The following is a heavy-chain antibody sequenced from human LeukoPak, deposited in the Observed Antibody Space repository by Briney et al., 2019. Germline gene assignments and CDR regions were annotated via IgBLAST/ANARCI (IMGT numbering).Heavy chain of an antibody. D-gene: IGHD3-9*01. CDR2: IYTSGST. J-gene: IGHJ4*02. CDR1: GGSFSGYY. Sequence: SETLSLTCAVYGGSFSGYYWSWIRQPAGKGLEWIGRIYTSGSTNYNPSLKSRVTMSVDTSKNQFSLKLSSVTAADTAVYYCARQGSRRDILTGSLGYWGQGTLVTVSS. V-gene: IGHV4-59*10. CDR3: ARQGSRRDILTGSLGY.